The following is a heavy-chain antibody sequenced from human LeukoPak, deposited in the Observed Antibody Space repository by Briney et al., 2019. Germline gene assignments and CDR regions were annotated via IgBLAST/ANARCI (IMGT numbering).Heavy chain of an antibody. CDR3: ERVVLEYSSSPLLRYYYYMDV. Sequence: SETLSLTCTVSGGSISSSSYYWGRMRQPPGKGLEWIGSIYYSGSTYYNPSLKSRVTISVDTSKNQFSLKLSSVTAADTAVYYCERVVLEYSSSPLLRYYYYMDVWGKGTTVTVSS. CDR1: GGSISSSSYY. V-gene: IGHV4-39*07. D-gene: IGHD6-6*01. CDR2: IYYSGST. J-gene: IGHJ6*03.